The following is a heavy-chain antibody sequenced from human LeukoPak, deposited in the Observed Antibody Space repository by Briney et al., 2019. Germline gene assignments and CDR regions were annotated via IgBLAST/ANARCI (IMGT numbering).Heavy chain of an antibody. CDR3: ARDKNSGIYYIDY. J-gene: IGHJ4*02. CDR1: RFTFTNYG. V-gene: IGHV3-33*01. CDR2: IWYDGSNK. Sequence: PGGFLRLSCAASRFTFTNYGMHWVRQAPGKGLEWVAVIWYDGSNKYYADSVKGRFTISRDNSKNTLYLQMNSLRAEDTAVYYCARDKNSGIYYIDYWGQGTLVTVSS. D-gene: IGHD1-26*01.